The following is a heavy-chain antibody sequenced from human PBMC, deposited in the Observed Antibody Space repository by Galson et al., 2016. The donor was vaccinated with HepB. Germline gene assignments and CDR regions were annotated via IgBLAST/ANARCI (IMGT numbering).Heavy chain of an antibody. CDR3: ARGGYCSNGICSTSGFFDY. D-gene: IGHD2-15*01. CDR1: GGSLSSTNW. J-gene: IGHJ4*02. Sequence: SETLSLTCTVSGGSLSSTNWWSWVRQSPEKGLEWIGEIYQSGRANYSPSLRSRVTMSVDKSKHQFSLRLTSVTAADTAVYYCARGGYCSNGICSTSGFFDYWGQGTLVTVSS. V-gene: IGHV4-4*02. CDR2: IYQSGRA.